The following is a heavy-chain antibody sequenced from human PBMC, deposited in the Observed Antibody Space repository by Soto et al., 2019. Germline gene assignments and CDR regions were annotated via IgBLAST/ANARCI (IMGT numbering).Heavy chain of an antibody. D-gene: IGHD5-18*01. CDR2: IYYSGST. V-gene: IGHV4-31*03. J-gene: IGHJ4*02. CDR1: GGSISSGGYY. CDR3: ARVVTFSYYFDY. Sequence: SETLSLTCTVSGGSISSGGYYWSWIRQHPGKGLEWIGYIYYSGSTYYNPSLKSRVTMSVDTSKNQFSLKLSSVTAADTAVYYCARVVTFSYYFDYWGQGTLVTVSS.